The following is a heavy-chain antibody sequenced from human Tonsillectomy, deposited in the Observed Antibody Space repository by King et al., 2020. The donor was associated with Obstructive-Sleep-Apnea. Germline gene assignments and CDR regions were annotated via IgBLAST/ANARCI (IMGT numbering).Heavy chain of an antibody. Sequence: QLQESGPGLVKPSETLSLTCTVSGGSISSSSYYWGWIRQPPGKGLECIGSIYYSGSHYYNPSLKSRVTISVDTSKNQFSLKLSSVTAADTAVYYCARRPQIVVVTAIGEPFDYWGQGTLVTVSS. J-gene: IGHJ4*02. CDR3: ARRPQIVVVTAIGEPFDY. V-gene: IGHV4-39*01. CDR2: IYYSGSH. D-gene: IGHD2-21*02. CDR1: GGSISSSSYY.